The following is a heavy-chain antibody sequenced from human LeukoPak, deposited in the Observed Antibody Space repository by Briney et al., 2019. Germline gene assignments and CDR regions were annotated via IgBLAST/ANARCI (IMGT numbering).Heavy chain of an antibody. J-gene: IGHJ3*02. CDR1: GGTFSSYA. CDR2: IIPIFGTA. V-gene: IGHV1-69*05. CDR3: ARARPDYDFWSGYQAFDI. D-gene: IGHD3-3*01. Sequence: SVKVSCKASGGTFSSYAISWVRQAPGQGLEWMGGIIPIFGTANYAQKFQGRVTITTDESTSTAYMELSSLRSEDTAVYYCARARPDYDFWSGYQAFDIWGQGTMVTVSS.